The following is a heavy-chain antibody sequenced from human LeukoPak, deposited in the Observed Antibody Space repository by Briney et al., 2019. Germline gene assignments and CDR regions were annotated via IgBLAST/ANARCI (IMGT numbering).Heavy chain of an antibody. CDR2: VYYSGST. Sequence: SETLSLTCSISGGSINSSFYYWGWIRQPPGKGLQWIGSVYYSGSTYYSPSLKSRASISVDTSKNQFSLKLNSVTAADAAVYYCARGFWQQQLISFDPWGQGTLVTVSS. CDR3: ARGFWQQQLISFDP. D-gene: IGHD6-13*01. CDR1: GGSINSSFYY. J-gene: IGHJ5*02. V-gene: IGHV4-39*01.